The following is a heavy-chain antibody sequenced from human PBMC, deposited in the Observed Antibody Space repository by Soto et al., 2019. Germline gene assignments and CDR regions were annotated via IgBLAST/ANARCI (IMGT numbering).Heavy chain of an antibody. Sequence: PGGSLRLSGAASGFTFSSYEMNWVRQAPGKGLEWLSYISSSGSTIYYADSVKGRFTISRDNATNSLYLQMNSLRAEDTAVSYCAILAVAGPKPDYYYYGMDVWGQGAMVTVSS. CDR2: ISSSGSTI. D-gene: IGHD6-19*01. V-gene: IGHV3-48*03. CDR1: GFTFSSYE. J-gene: IGHJ6*02. CDR3: AILAVAGPKPDYYYYGMDV.